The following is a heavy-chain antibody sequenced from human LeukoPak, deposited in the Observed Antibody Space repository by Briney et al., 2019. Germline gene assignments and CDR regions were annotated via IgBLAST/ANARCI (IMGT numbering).Heavy chain of an antibody. CDR1: GYTFTGYY. CDR3: ARDTPTYYYDSSGYYYSDY. Sequence: GASVKVSCKACGYTFTGYYMHWVRQAPGRGLEWMGWINPNSGGTNYAQKFQGRVTMTRDASISTAYMELSRLRSDDTAVYYCARDTPTYYYDSSGYYYSDYWGQGTLVTVSS. CDR2: INPNSGGT. J-gene: IGHJ4*02. V-gene: IGHV1-2*02. D-gene: IGHD3-22*01.